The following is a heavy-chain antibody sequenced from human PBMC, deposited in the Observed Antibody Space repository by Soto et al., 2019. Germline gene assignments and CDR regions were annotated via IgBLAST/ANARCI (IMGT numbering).Heavy chain of an antibody. Sequence: SETLSLTCAVYGGSFSGYYWNWIRQPPGKGLEWIGEINHSGSTNYNPSLKSRVTISADTSKNQFSLKLNSVTAADTAVYYCARMNYYDTSGYPFDYWGQGMMVTVSS. CDR3: ARMNYYDTSGYPFDY. V-gene: IGHV4-34*01. J-gene: IGHJ4*02. CDR1: GGSFSGYY. D-gene: IGHD3-22*01. CDR2: INHSGST.